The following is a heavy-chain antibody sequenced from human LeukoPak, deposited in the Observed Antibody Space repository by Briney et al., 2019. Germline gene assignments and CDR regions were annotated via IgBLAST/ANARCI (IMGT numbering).Heavy chain of an antibody. D-gene: IGHD6-19*01. Sequence: GGSLRLSCAASGFTFSGYEMNWVRQAPGKGLEWVSYISSSGSTIYYADSVKGRSTISRDNAKNSLYLQMNSLRAEDTAVYYCARWWYSSGSSPIDYWGQGTLVTVSS. CDR3: ARWWYSSGSSPIDY. CDR2: ISSSGSTI. V-gene: IGHV3-48*03. CDR1: GFTFSGYE. J-gene: IGHJ4*02.